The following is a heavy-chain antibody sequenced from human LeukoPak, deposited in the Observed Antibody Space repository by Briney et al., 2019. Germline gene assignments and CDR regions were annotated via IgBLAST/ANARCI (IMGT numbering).Heavy chain of an antibody. CDR1: GGTFSSYA. D-gene: IGHD2-21*02. CDR3: ARVRRRLHDAFDI. V-gene: IGHV1-69*13. CDR2: IIPIFGTA. J-gene: IGHJ3*02. Sequence: ASVKVSCKASGGTFSSYAISWVRQAPGQGLEWMGGIIPIFGTANYAQKFQGRVTITADESTSTAYMELSSLRSEDTAVYYCARVRRRLHDAFDIWGQGTMVTVSS.